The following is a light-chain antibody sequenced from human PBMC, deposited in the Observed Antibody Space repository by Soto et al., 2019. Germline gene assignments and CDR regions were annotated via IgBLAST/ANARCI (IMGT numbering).Light chain of an antibody. Sequence: SRPTVCWSKGERATXSCRXSQSVRSYLAWYQQKPGQAPRLLIYEASKRATAITARFSGSGYGTDFTITISSIEPEDFEVYYCKQRSNWGHVSPFAQRTRMEI. V-gene: IGKV3-11*01. CDR3: KQRSNWGHVSP. CDR1: QSVRSY. J-gene: IGKJ5*01. CDR2: EAS.